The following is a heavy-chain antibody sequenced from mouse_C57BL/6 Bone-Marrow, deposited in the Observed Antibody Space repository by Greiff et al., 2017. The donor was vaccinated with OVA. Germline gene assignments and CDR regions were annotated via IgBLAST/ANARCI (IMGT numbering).Heavy chain of an antibody. CDR2: ISSGGSYT. CDR1: GFTFSSYG. J-gene: IGHJ2*01. CDR3: ARHPYDYDEGYYFDY. D-gene: IGHD2-4*01. Sequence: EVMLVESGGDLVKPGGSLKLSCAASGFTFSSYGMSWVRQTPDKRLEWVATISSGGSYTYYPDSVKGRFTISRDNAKNTLYLQMSSLKSEDTAMYYCARHPYDYDEGYYFDYWGQGTTLTVSS. V-gene: IGHV5-6*01.